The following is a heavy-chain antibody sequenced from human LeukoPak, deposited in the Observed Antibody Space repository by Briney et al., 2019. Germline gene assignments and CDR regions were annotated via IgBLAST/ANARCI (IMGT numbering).Heavy chain of an antibody. Sequence: SETLSLTCTVSGGSISSSSYYWGWIRQPPGKGLEWSGSIYYSGSTYYNPSLKSRVTISVDTSKNQFSLKLSSVTAADTAVYYCARVGSYPLDYWGQGTLVTVSS. CDR3: ARVGSYPLDY. CDR1: GGSISSSSYY. J-gene: IGHJ4*02. CDR2: IYYSGST. D-gene: IGHD5-18*01. V-gene: IGHV4-39*07.